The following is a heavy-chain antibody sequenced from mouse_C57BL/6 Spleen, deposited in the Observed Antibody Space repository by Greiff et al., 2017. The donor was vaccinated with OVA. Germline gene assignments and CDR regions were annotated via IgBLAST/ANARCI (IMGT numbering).Heavy chain of an antibody. CDR2: INPYNGGT. Sequence: VHVKQSGPVLVKPGASVKMSCKASGYTFTDYYMNWVKQSHGKSLEWIGVINPYNGGTSYNQKFKGKATLTVDKSSSTAYMELNSLTSEDSAVYYCARNDYDGRDAMDYWGQGTSVTVSS. D-gene: IGHD2-4*01. CDR1: GYTFTDYY. J-gene: IGHJ4*01. V-gene: IGHV1-19*01. CDR3: ARNDYDGRDAMDY.